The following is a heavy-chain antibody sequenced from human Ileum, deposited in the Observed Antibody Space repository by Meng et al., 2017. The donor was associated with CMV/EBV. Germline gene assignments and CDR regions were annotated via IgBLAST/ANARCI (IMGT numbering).Heavy chain of an antibody. CDR2: TCYNGDY. D-gene: IGHD6-13*01. J-gene: IGHJ1*01. V-gene: IGHV4-59*01. CDR3: ALRGSAAGTFQH. Sequence: QGQLQGSGPGPVQLSGTLSLTCTFSGGSISIYCFSWIRQPPGKGLEWIGYTCYNGDYNYNPLLKSRVTISVDTSKNQFSLKLSSVTAADTAMYYCALRGSAAGTFQHWGQGTLVTASS. CDR1: GGSISIYC.